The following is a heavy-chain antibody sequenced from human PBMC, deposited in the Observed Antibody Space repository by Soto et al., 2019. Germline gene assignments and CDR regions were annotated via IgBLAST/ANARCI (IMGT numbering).Heavy chain of an antibody. J-gene: IGHJ4*02. V-gene: IGHV1-69*02. CDR1: GGTFSSYT. CDR3: ARVESYYGSGSFYNDY. Sequence: SVKVSCKASGGTFSSYTISWVRQAPGQGLEWMGRIIPILGIANYAQKFQGRVTITADKSTSTAYMELSSLRSEDTAVYYCARVESYYGSGSFYNDYWGQGTLVTVSS. D-gene: IGHD3-10*01. CDR2: IIPILGIA.